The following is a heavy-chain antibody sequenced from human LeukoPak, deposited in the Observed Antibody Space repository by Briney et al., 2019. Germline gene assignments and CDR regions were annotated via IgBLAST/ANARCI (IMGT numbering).Heavy chain of an antibody. V-gene: IGHV4-61*01. CDR2: IYYSGNT. Sequence: SETLSLTCTVSGYSISSGYYWSWIRQPPGKELEWIGYIYYSGNTNYNPSLKSRVTISVDTSKNQFSLKLSSVTAADTAVYYCGRENTWFDPWGQGTLVTVSS. CDR1: GYSISSGYY. J-gene: IGHJ5*02. CDR3: GRENTWFDP.